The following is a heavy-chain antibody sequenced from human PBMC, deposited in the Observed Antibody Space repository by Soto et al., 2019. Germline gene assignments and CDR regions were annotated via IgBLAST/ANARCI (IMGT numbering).Heavy chain of an antibody. D-gene: IGHD2-2*02. J-gene: IGHJ5*02. Sequence: PSETLSLTCAVAGGSIRSYYWSWIRQPPGKGLEWIGYIYYSGRTNYNPSLKSRVTISVDTSKNQFSLKLSSVTAADTAVYYCARGYCSSTICYIWDNWFDPWGQGTLVTVSS. CDR2: IYYSGRT. CDR3: ARGYCSSTICYIWDNWFDP. V-gene: IGHV4-59*01. CDR1: GGSIRSYY.